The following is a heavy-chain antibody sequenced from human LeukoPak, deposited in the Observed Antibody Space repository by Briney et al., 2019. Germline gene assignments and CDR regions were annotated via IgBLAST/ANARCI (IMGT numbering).Heavy chain of an antibody. Sequence: ASVKVSCKASGYTFTNYGISWVRQAPGQGLEWMGWISIHNGNTNYVQKLQGRVTMTTDTSTSTAYMELRSLRSDNTAVYYCARDIKRSRARWENLGFDPWGQGTLVTVSS. CDR1: GYTFTNYG. J-gene: IGHJ5*02. D-gene: IGHD1-26*01. CDR3: ARDIKRSRARWENLGFDP. CDR2: ISIHNGNT. V-gene: IGHV1-18*01.